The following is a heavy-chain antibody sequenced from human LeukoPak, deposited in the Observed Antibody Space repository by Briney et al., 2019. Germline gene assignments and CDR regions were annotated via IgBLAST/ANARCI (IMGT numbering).Heavy chain of an antibody. CDR1: GFTFSSYG. CDR3: ARAFETMGSYRSPFDY. Sequence: GGSLRLSCAASGFTFSSYGMHWVRQAPGKGLEWVAVISYDGSNKYYADSVKGRFTISRDNSKNTLYLQMNSLRAEDTAVYYCARAFETMGSYRSPFDYWGQGTLVTVSS. J-gene: IGHJ4*02. D-gene: IGHD3-16*02. V-gene: IGHV3-30*03. CDR2: ISYDGSNK.